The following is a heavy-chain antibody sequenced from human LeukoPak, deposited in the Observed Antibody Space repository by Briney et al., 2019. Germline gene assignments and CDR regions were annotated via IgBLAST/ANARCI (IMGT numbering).Heavy chain of an antibody. CDR3: ARGYGDYVWYFDL. CDR2: INAGNGAT. D-gene: IGHD4-17*01. V-gene: IGHV1-3*01. J-gene: IGHJ2*01. Sequence: ASVKVSCKASGYTFTSYAMHWVRQAPGQRLEWMGWINAGNGATKYSQKFQGRVTITRDTSASTAYMELSSLRSEDTAVYYCARGYGDYVWYFDLWGRGTLVTVSS. CDR1: GYTFTSYA.